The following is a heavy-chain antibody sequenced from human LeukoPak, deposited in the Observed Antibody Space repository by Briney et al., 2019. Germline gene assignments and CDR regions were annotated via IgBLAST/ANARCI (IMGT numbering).Heavy chain of an antibody. CDR2: MSPNSGNT. CDR3: ARGGYSGYDRYNWFDP. J-gene: IGHJ5*02. Sequence: ASVKVSCKASGYTFTSYDINWVRQATGQGLEWMGWMSPNSGNTGYAQKFQGRVTMTRNTSISTAYMELSSLRSEDTAVYYCARGGYSGYDRYNWFDPWGQGTLVTVSS. CDR1: GYTFTSYD. D-gene: IGHD5-12*01. V-gene: IGHV1-8*01.